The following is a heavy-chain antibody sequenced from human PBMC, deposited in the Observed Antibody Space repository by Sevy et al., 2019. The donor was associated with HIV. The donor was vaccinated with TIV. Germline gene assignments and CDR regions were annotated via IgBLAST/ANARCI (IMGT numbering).Heavy chain of an antibody. Sequence: GGSLRLSCAASGFSISGYGMHWVRQAPGKGLEWVAVIWYDGTNKEYADSVKGRFTISRDNSKNTLYLQMNSLRAEDTAVYYCAREESYGSNFDYWGQGTLVTVSS. CDR2: IWYDGTNK. CDR3: AREESYGSNFDY. J-gene: IGHJ4*02. CDR1: GFSISGYG. V-gene: IGHV3-33*01. D-gene: IGHD3-10*01.